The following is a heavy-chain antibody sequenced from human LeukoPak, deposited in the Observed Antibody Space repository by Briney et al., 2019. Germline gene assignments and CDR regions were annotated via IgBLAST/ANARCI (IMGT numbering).Heavy chain of an antibody. CDR1: GYTFTSYG. V-gene: IGHV1-18*01. J-gene: IGHJ4*02. Sequence: ASVKVSCKASGYTFTSYGISWVRRAPGQGLEWMGWISAYNGNTNYAQKLQGRVTMTTDTSTSTAYMELRSLRSDDTAVYYCAREGPAYRRPEMATIDSWGQGTLVTVSS. D-gene: IGHD5-24*01. CDR2: ISAYNGNT. CDR3: AREGPAYRRPEMATIDS.